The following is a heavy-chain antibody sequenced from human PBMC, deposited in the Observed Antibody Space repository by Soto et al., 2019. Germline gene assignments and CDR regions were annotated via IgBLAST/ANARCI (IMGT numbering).Heavy chain of an antibody. CDR1: GGSINSGDYY. CDR2: IHYSGST. CDR3: ARAVVVITDVEWYFDL. D-gene: IGHD3-22*01. V-gene: IGHV4-31*01. J-gene: IGHJ2*01. Sequence: QVQLQESGPGLVKPSQTLSLTCTVSGGSINSGDYYWSWIRQQPGKGLEWIGYIHYSGSTWYNPSLKSPFTILVDASNNDFSLKLSSVTVADTAVYYCARAVVVITDVEWYFDLWGRGALVTVSS.